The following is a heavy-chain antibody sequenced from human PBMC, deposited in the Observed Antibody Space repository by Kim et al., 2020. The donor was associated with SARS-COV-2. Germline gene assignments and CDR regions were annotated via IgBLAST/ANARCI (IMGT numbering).Heavy chain of an antibody. CDR1: GFTFSSYG. Sequence: GGSLRLSCAASGFTFSSYGMHWVRQAPGKGLEWVAVIWYDGSNKYYADSVKGRFTISRDNSKNTLYLQMNSLRAEDTAVYYCARGFRSTQVDTPIIYWGQGTLVTVSS. J-gene: IGHJ4*02. CDR2: IWYDGSNK. CDR3: ARGFRSTQVDTPIIY. D-gene: IGHD5-18*01. V-gene: IGHV3-33*01.